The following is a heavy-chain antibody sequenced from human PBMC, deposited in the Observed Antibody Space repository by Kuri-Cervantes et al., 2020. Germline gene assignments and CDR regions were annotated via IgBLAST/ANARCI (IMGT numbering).Heavy chain of an antibody. J-gene: IGHJ5*02. CDR3: ASHVPATAP. D-gene: IGHD2-2*01. Sequence: VKVSCKASGYTFTSYGISWVRQAPGQGLEWMGWISAYNGNTNYAQKLQGRVTMTRDTSISTAYMELSRLRSDDTAVYYCASHVPATAPWGQGTLVTVSS. CDR2: ISAYNGNT. CDR1: GYTFTSYG. V-gene: IGHV1-18*01.